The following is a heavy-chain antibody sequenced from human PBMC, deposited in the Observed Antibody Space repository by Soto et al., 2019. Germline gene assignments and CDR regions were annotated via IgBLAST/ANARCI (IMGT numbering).Heavy chain of an antibody. D-gene: IGHD2-15*01. J-gene: IGHJ6*02. CDR3: AREGAATANYGMDV. Sequence: ASVKVSCKASGYTFTSYIMHWVRQAPGQRLEWMGWINANNGSTKYSQKFQGRVTITRDTSASTAYMELSSLRSDDTAVYYCAREGAATANYGMDVWGQGTTVTVSS. CDR2: INANNGST. V-gene: IGHV1-3*01. CDR1: GYTFTSYI.